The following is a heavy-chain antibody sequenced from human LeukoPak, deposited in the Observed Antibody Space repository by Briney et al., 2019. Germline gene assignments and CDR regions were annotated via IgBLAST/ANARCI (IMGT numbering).Heavy chain of an antibody. J-gene: IGHJ4*02. CDR1: GYTFTGYY. Sequence: ASVTVSCKASGYTFTGYYMHWVRQAPGQGLEWMGWINPNSGGTNYAQKFQGRVTMTRDTSISTAYMELSRLRSDDTAVYYCAREVSYGACFDYWGQGTLVTVTS. D-gene: IGHD4/OR15-4a*01. V-gene: IGHV1-2*02. CDR3: AREVSYGACFDY. CDR2: INPNSGGT.